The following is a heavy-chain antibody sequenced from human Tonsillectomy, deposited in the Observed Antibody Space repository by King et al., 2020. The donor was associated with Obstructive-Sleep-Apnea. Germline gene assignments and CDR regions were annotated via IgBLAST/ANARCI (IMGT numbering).Heavy chain of an antibody. V-gene: IGHV4-39*07. CDR3: AGEGDIVVVPAANMDV. CDR2: IYYSGST. J-gene: IGHJ6*02. D-gene: IGHD2-2*01. CDR1: GGSISSSSYY. Sequence: LQLQESGPGLVKPSETLSLTCTVSGGSISSSSYYWGWIRQPPGKGLEWIGSIYYSGSTYYNPSLKSRVTISVDTSKNQFSLKLSSVTAAETAVYYCAGEGDIVVVPAANMDVWGQGTTVTVSS.